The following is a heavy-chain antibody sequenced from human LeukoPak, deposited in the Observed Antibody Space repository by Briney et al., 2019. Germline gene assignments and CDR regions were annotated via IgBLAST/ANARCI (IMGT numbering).Heavy chain of an antibody. D-gene: IGHD4-23*01. J-gene: IGHJ5*02. CDR3: ASYGGNPSKFDP. CDR2: ISGSGSTI. V-gene: IGHV3-48*03. CDR1: GFTFSTYE. Sequence: DPGGSLRLSCAASGFTFSTYEMNWVRQAPGKGLEWVSYISGSGSTINYADSVKGRFTISRDNAKNSLYLQMKSLRAEDTAVYCCASYGGNPSKFDPWGQGTLVTVSS.